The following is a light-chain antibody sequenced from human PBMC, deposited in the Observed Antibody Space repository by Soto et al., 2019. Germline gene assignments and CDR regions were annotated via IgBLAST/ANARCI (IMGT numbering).Light chain of an antibody. CDR3: QSYDSSLSGSV. J-gene: IGLJ2*01. CDR2: GNS. V-gene: IGLV1-40*01. CDR1: SSNIGAGYD. Sequence: QSVLTQPTSVSGAPGQRVTISCTGSSSNIGAGYDVHWYQHLPGTAPKLLIYGNSNRPSGVPDRFSGSKSGTSASLAITGLQAEDEADYYCQSYDSSLSGSVFGGGTKLTVL.